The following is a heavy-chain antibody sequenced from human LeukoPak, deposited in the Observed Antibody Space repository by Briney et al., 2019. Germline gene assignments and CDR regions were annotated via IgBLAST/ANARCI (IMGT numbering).Heavy chain of an antibody. CDR1: GGSFSGYY. V-gene: IGHV4-34*01. CDR3: AGGDDYGPLD. J-gene: IGHJ4*02. D-gene: IGHD4-17*01. Sequence: SETLSLTCAVYGGSFSGYYWSWIRQPPGKGLEWIGEINHSGSTNYNPSLKSRVTISVDTSKNQFSLKLSSVTAADTAVYYCAGGDDYGPLDWGQGTLVTVSS. CDR2: INHSGST.